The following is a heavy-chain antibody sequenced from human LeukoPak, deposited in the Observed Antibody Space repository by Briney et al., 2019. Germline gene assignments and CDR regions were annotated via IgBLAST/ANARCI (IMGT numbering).Heavy chain of an antibody. J-gene: IGHJ5*02. CDR1: GDSVSSNSVT. CDR3: ARRLTQYDCFDP. D-gene: IGHD2-2*01. Sequence: SQTLSLTCAISGDSVSSNSVTWNWIRQSPSRGLEGLGRTYNRSTWYNDYAVSVRGRITVNPDTSKNQFSLHLNSVTPEDTAVYYCARRLTQYDCFDPWGQGILVTVSS. V-gene: IGHV6-1*01. CDR2: TYNRSTWYN.